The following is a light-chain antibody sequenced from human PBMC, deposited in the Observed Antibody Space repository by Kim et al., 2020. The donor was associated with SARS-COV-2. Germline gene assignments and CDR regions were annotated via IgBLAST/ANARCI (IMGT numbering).Light chain of an antibody. Sequence: QLVLTQSPSASASLGASVKLTCTLSGGHSTNAIASHQQQPEKGPRYLMKLNSDGSHSKGDGIPDRFSGSTSGAERYLTISSLQSEDEADYYCQTWGTGIWVFGGGTQLTVL. CDR1: GGHSTNA. CDR2: LNSDGSH. CDR3: QTWGTGIWV. J-gene: IGLJ3*02. V-gene: IGLV4-69*01.